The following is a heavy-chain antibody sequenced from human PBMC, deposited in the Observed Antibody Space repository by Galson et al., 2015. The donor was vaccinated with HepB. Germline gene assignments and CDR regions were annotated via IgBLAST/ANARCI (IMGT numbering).Heavy chain of an antibody. D-gene: IGHD2-21*01. CDR1: GFTFSSSA. Sequence: SVKVSCKASGFTFSSSAVQWVRQTRGQRLEWIGWIIVGSGDTNSAQKFQERVTITRDMSTSTVYMELSSLRSEDTAVYYCAADRYCGGNCYSSDAFDIWGQGTMVTVSS. J-gene: IGHJ3*02. CDR3: AADRYCGGNCYSSDAFDI. V-gene: IGHV1-58*01. CDR2: IIVGSGDT.